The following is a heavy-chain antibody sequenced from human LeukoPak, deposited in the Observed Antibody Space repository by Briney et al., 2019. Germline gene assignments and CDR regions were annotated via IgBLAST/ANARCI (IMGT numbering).Heavy chain of an antibody. CDR3: AKSLYCGGDCYPPGLGYFDY. J-gene: IGHJ4*02. CDR1: GFTFSSYA. V-gene: IGHV3-23*01. Sequence: PGGSLRLSCAASGFTFSSYAMSWVRQAPGKGLEWVSAISGSGGSTYYADSVKGRFAISRDNSKNTLYLQMNSLRAEDTAVYYCAKSLYCGGDCYPPGLGYFDYWGQGTLVTVSS. D-gene: IGHD2-21*02. CDR2: ISGSGGST.